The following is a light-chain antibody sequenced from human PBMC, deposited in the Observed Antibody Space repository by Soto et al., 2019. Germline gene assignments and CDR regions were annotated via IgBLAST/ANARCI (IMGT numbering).Light chain of an antibody. CDR1: SSGVGDYNY. CDR2: DVS. Sequence: QSALTQPRSVSGSPGQSVTISCTGTSSGVGDYNYVSWYQHHPGKAPKLMVYDVSKRPSGVPDRFSGSKSGITASLTISGLQPEDEADYYCCSYAGGYTWVFGGGTQLTVL. J-gene: IGLJ3*02. CDR3: CSYAGGYTWV. V-gene: IGLV2-11*01.